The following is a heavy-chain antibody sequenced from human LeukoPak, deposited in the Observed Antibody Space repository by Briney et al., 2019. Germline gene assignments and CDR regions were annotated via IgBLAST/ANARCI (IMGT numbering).Heavy chain of an antibody. V-gene: IGHV3-23*01. Sequence: GSLRLSCAASGFIFSNYAISWVRQAPGKGLEWVSGISGSGGSTYYADSVKGRFTISRDNSKNTLYLQMNSLRAEDTAVYYCAKDLGYTSGWSDYWGQGTLVTVSS. CDR2: ISGSGGST. D-gene: IGHD6-19*01. J-gene: IGHJ4*02. CDR1: GFIFSNYA. CDR3: AKDLGYTSGWSDY.